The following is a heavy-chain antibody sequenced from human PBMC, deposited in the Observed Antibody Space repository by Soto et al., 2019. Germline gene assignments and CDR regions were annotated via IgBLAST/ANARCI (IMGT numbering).Heavy chain of an antibody. J-gene: IGHJ1*01. CDR2: INPNSVGT. Sequence: ASVKVSCKASGYTFTGHYMHWVRQAPGQGLEWMGWINPNSVGTNYAQKFQGRVTMTRDTSISTAYMELSRLRSDDTAVYYCARGSHHYDFWSGYSKPGYFQPWGQGTLVTVSS. V-gene: IGHV1-2*02. D-gene: IGHD3-3*01. CDR3: ARGSHHYDFWSGYSKPGYFQP. CDR1: GYTFTGHY.